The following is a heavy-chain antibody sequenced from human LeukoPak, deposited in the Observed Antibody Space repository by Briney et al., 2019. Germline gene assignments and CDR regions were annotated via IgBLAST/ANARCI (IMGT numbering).Heavy chain of an antibody. V-gene: IGHV4-61*02. CDR2: IYTSGST. CDR3: ARDVHYYDSSGYFLDAFDT. J-gene: IGHJ3*02. D-gene: IGHD3-22*01. CDR1: GGSISSGSYY. Sequence: SQTLSLTCTVSGGSISSGSYYWSWIRQPAGKGLEWIGRIYTSGSTNYNPSLKSRVTISVDTSKNQFSLKLSSVTAADTAVYYCARDVHYYDSSGYFLDAFDTWGQGTMVTVSS.